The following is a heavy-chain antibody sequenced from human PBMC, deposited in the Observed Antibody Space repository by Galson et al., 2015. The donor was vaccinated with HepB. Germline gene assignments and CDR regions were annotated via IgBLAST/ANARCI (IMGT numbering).Heavy chain of an antibody. J-gene: IGHJ6*03. D-gene: IGHD3-3*01. Sequence: SLRLSCAASGFTFSSYGMHWVRQAPGKGLEWVAVISYDGSNKYYADSVKGRFTISRDNSKNTLYLQMNSLRAEDTAVYYCAKSGTYYDFWSGYYRDYYYMDVWGKGTTVTVSS. CDR2: ISYDGSNK. V-gene: IGHV3-30*18. CDR1: GFTFSSYG. CDR3: AKSGTYYDFWSGYYRDYYYMDV.